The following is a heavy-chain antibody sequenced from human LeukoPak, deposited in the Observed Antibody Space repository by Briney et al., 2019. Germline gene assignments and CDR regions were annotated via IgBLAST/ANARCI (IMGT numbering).Heavy chain of an antibody. CDR2: INPSGGST. CDR3: ARGRFGYYYYYYYMDV. Sequence: ASVKVSCKASGYTFTSYYMHWVRQAPGQGLEWMGIINPSGGSTSYAQKFQGRVTMTRDMSTSTVYMELSSLRSEDTAVYYCARGRFGYYYYYYYMDVWGKGTTVTISS. V-gene: IGHV1-46*01. J-gene: IGHJ6*03. D-gene: IGHD3-10*01. CDR1: GYTFTSYY.